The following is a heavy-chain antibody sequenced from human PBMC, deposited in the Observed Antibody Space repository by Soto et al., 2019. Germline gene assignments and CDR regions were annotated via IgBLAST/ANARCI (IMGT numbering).Heavy chain of an antibody. D-gene: IGHD3-22*01. J-gene: IGHJ5*01. CDR1: GGSFGGHS. CDR2: INHSGRV. Sequence: SETLSLTCAVYGGSFGGHSWTWIRQSPGKGLEWIGDINHSGRVNYSPSLKSRVTISLDTSKNQLSLTLRAVTAADTAMYYCSTRAYDTNGYYRFDPWGQGTLVTVSS. V-gene: IGHV4-34*01. CDR3: STRAYDTNGYYRFDP.